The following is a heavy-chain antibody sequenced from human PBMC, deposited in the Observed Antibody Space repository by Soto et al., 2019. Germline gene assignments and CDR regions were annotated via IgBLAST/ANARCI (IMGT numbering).Heavy chain of an antibody. J-gene: IGHJ6*02. CDR1: GFTFSSYG. CDR3: AKDRWNSSSWWYYYYYGMDV. Sequence: XASLRLSCAASGFTFSSYGMHWVRQAPGKGLEWVAVISYDGSNKYYADSVKGRFTISRDNSKNTLYLQMNSLRAEDTAVYYCAKDRWNSSSWWYYYYYGMDVWGQGTTVTVSS. V-gene: IGHV3-30*18. CDR2: ISYDGSNK. D-gene: IGHD6-13*01.